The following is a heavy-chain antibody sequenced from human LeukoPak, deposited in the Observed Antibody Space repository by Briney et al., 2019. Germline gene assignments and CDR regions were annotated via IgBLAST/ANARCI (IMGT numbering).Heavy chain of an antibody. Sequence: ASVKVSCKASGYTFTGYYMHWVRQAPGQGLEWMGWINPNSGDTNYAQKFQGRVTMTRDTSISTAYMELSRLRSDDTAVYYCTRSSETAYAIFRFDPWGQGTLVTVSS. V-gene: IGHV1-2*02. CDR1: GYTFTGYY. D-gene: IGHD3-3*01. CDR3: TRSSETAYAIFRFDP. CDR2: INPNSGDT. J-gene: IGHJ5*02.